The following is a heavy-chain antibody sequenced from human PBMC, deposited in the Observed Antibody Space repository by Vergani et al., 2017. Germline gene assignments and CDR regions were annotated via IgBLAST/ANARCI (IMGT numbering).Heavy chain of an antibody. Sequence: QVQLVQSGAEVKKPGASVKVSCKASGYTFTSYGISWVRQAPGQGLEWMGWISAYNGNTNYAQKLQGRVTMPTDTSRSTAYMELRSLRSDDTAVYYCARDNPSGYSGYDYPYYYGMDVWGQGTTVTVSS. J-gene: IGHJ6*02. V-gene: IGHV1-18*01. CDR2: ISAYNGNT. CDR3: ARDNPSGYSGYDYPYYYGMDV. D-gene: IGHD5-12*01. CDR1: GYTFTSYG.